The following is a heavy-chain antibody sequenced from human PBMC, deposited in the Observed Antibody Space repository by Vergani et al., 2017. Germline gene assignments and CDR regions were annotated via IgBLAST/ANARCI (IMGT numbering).Heavy chain of an antibody. CDR3: AGGSGYSSGWYPY. CDR2: ISGSGGST. J-gene: IGHJ4*02. CDR1: GFTFSSYA. Sequence: EVQLLESGGGLVQPGGSLRLSCAASGFTFSSYAMSWVRQAPGKGLEWVSAISGSGGSTYYADSVKGRFTISRDNSKNTLYLQMNSLRAEDTAVYYCAGGSGYSSGWYPYGGQGTLVTVSS. D-gene: IGHD6-19*01. V-gene: IGHV3-23*01.